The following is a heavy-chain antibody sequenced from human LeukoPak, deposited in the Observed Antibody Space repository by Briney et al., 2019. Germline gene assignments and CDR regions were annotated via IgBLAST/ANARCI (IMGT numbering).Heavy chain of an antibody. CDR2: IYYSGST. J-gene: IGHJ3*02. V-gene: IGHV4-31*03. CDR3: ARDSVLGKGRAFDI. Sequence: PSPTLSLTCTVSGGSISSGGYYWSWIRQHPGKGLEWIGYIYYSGSTYYNPSLKSRVTISVDTSKNQFSLKLSSVTAADTAVYYCARDSVLGKGRAFDIWGQGTMVTVSS. CDR1: GGSISSGGYY. D-gene: IGHD6-6*01.